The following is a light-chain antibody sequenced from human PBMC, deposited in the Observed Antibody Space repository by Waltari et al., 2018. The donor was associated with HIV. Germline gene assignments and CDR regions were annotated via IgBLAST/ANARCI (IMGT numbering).Light chain of an antibody. Sequence: IVMTQSPDSLDVSLGERATINCKSSPSVLYSSNNKNYLAWYQQKPGQPPKLLIYWASTRESGVPDRFSGSGSGADFTLTISSLQAEDVAVYYCQQYYSAPPTFGQGTKLEIK. J-gene: IGKJ2*01. CDR2: WAS. CDR1: PSVLYSSNNKNY. V-gene: IGKV4-1*01. CDR3: QQYYSAPPT.